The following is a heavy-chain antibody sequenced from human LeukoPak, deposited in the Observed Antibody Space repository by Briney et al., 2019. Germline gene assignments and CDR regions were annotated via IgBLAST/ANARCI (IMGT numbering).Heavy chain of an antibody. CDR2: IIPILGIA. V-gene: IGHV1-69*04. D-gene: IGHD5-12*01. Sequence: SVKVSCKASGGTFSSYAISWVRQAPGQGLEWMGRIIPILGIANYAQKFQGRVTITADKSTSTAYMELSSLRSEDTAVYYCARRYSGYLGPLGYWGQGTLVTVSS. CDR3: ARRYSGYLGPLGY. CDR1: GGTFSSYA. J-gene: IGHJ4*02.